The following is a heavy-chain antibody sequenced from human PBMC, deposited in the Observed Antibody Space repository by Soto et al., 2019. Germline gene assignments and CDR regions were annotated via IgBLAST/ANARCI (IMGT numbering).Heavy chain of an antibody. Sequence: EVQLVESGGGLVQPGGSLQVSCAASGFTFSGSPIHWVRQASGKGLEWVGRIRSKSQNYATMYAASVKDRFTISRDDSKNTAYLQMNSLRTEDTAVYYCSRPGNNDGMDVWGQGTTVTVSS. V-gene: IGHV3-73*01. CDR1: GFTFSGSP. D-gene: IGHD1-1*01. CDR2: IRSKSQNYAT. J-gene: IGHJ6*02. CDR3: SRPGNNDGMDV.